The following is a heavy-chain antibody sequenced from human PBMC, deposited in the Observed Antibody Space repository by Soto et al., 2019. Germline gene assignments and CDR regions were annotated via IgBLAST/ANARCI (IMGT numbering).Heavy chain of an antibody. V-gene: IGHV1-8*01. CDR2: MNPNSGNT. CDR1: GYTFTSYD. Sequence: ASVKVSCKASGYTFTSYDINWVRQATGQGLEWMGWMNPNSGNTGYAQKFQGRVTMTRNTSISTAYMELSSLRSEDTAAYYCARGRALRGYSGYDLDYWGQGTLVTVPS. D-gene: IGHD5-12*01. CDR3: ARGRALRGYSGYDLDY. J-gene: IGHJ4*02.